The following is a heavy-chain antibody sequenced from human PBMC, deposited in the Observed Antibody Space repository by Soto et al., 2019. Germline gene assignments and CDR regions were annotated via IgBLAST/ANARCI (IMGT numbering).Heavy chain of an antibody. CDR1: GFTFISYA. J-gene: IGHJ6*02. CDR3: ARSRHGAGSYTHFYYGLDV. Sequence: QVQLVESGGGVVQPGRSLRLSCAASGFTFISYAMHWVRQAPGKGLEWVAVISFDGSTEYYADSVKGRFTISRDNSKNAVYLQMNSLRSEDTAVYYCARSRHGAGSYTHFYYGLDVWGHGTTVTVSS. CDR2: ISFDGSTE. V-gene: IGHV3-30-3*01. D-gene: IGHD3-10*01.